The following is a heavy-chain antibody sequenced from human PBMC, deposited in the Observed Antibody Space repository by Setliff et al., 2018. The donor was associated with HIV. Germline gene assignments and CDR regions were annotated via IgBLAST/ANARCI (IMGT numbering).Heavy chain of an antibody. V-gene: IGHV3-7*03. D-gene: IGHD6-6*01. CDR1: EFTFSEYW. Sequence: GGSLRLSCAASEFTFSEYWMTWVRQAPGKGLEWLANIKQDESEIYYVDSVRGRFTVSRDNARNSLYLQMNSLRAEGTAIYYCARIYRSSWPFDACDIWGQGTMVTVSS. J-gene: IGHJ3*02. CDR2: IKQDESEI. CDR3: ARIYRSSWPFDACDI.